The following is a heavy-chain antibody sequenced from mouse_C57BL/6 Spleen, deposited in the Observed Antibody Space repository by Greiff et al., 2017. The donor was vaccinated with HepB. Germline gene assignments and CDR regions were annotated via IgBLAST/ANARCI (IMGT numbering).Heavy chain of an antibody. CDR1: GYTFTDYY. D-gene: IGHD1-1*01. CDR2: INPYNGGT. CDR3: ARDDYGSSRDWFAY. V-gene: IGHV1-19*01. J-gene: IGHJ3*01. Sequence: EVQLQQSGPVLVKPGASVKMSCKASGYTFTDYYMNWVKQSHGKSLEWIGVINPYNGGTSYNQKFKGKATLTVDKSSSTAYMELNSLTSEDSAVYYCARDDYGSSRDWFAYWGQGTLVTVSA.